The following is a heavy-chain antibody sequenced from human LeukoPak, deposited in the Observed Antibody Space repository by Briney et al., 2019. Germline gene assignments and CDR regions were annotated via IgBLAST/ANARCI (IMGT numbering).Heavy chain of an antibody. CDR2: IWYDESNN. Sequence: GGSLRLSCVASGFSFSRYGMHWVRQAPGKGLEWPAVIWYDESNNFYADSVKGRFTISRDNSKKTLYLQLNSLRAEDTAVYFCAKSFLELEAYDYYMDVWGKGTTVTVSS. CDR3: AKSFLELEAYDYYMDV. V-gene: IGHV3-33*06. J-gene: IGHJ6*03. CDR1: GFSFSRYG. D-gene: IGHD1-7*01.